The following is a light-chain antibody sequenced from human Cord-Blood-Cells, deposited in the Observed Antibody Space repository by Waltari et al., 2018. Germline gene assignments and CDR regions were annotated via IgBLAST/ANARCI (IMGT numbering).Light chain of an antibody. CDR2: AAS. CDR1: PGISSY. Sequence: DIQLTQSPSFLSASVGDRVTITCRASPGISSYFALYQQKPGKAPKLLIYAASTSQSAVPSRFSGRGSGTEFTLTISSLQPDDFATYYCQQLNSYPYSFGQGTKLEIK. J-gene: IGKJ2*03. CDR3: QQLNSYPYS. V-gene: IGKV1-9*01.